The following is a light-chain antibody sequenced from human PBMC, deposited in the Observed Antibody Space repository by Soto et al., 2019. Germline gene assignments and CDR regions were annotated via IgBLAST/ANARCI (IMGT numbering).Light chain of an antibody. CDR1: SSDVGAYDF. J-gene: IGLJ1*01. Sequence: QSVLTQPASVSGSPVQSITISCTGTSSDVGAYDFVSWYQQHPDKAPKLMIYEVSNRPSGVSNRFSGSKSVNTATLTISGLQAEDEADYYCSSYTSSSTRVFGTGTKVTVL. CDR3: SSYTSSSTRV. CDR2: EVS. V-gene: IGLV2-14*03.